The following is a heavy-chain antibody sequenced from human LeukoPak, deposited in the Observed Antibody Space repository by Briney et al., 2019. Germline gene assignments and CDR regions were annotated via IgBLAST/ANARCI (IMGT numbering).Heavy chain of an antibody. V-gene: IGHV3-30*04. Sequence: GGSLRLSCAASGFTFSSYAMHWVRQAPGKGLEWVAVISHDGSNKYYAGSVKGRFTISRDNSKNTLYLQMNSLRAEDTAVYYCAKERGLYSYYDVTPDYWGQGTLVTVSS. CDR3: AKERGLYSYYDVTPDY. CDR1: GFTFSSYA. J-gene: IGHJ4*02. D-gene: IGHD3-22*01. CDR2: ISHDGSNK.